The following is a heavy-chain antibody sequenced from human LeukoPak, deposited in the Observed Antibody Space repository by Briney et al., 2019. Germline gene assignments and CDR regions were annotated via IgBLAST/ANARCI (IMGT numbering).Heavy chain of an antibody. CDR1: GFTFSSYW. J-gene: IGHJ6*03. V-gene: IGHV3-7*01. CDR3: ARDDYDSSGYDNYYYMDV. CDR2: IKQDGSEK. Sequence: GGSLRLSCAASGFTFSSYWMSWVRQAPGKGLEWVANIKQDGSEKYYVDSVKGRSTISRDNAKNSLYLQMNSLRAEDTAVYYCARDDYDSSGYDNYYYMDVWGKGTTVTVSS. D-gene: IGHD3-22*01.